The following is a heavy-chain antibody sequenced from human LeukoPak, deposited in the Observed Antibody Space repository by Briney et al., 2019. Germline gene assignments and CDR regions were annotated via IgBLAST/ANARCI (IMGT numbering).Heavy chain of an antibody. V-gene: IGHV5-51*01. D-gene: IGHD1-1*01. CDR2: IYPGDSDT. CDR3: ARHTHNNWNDPSDY. CDR1: GYSFTRYW. Sequence: GESLKISCKASGYSFTRYWIGWVRQMPGKGLEWMGIIYPGDSDTRYSPSFQGQVTISADKSISTAYLQWSSLKASDTAMYYCARHTHNNWNDPSDYWGQGTLVTVSS. J-gene: IGHJ4*02.